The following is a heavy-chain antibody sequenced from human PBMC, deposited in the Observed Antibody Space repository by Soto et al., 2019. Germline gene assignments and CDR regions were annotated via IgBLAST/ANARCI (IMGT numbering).Heavy chain of an antibody. J-gene: IGHJ4*02. V-gene: IGHV1-18*01. CDR3: ARDSQYSTSWQRFDS. CDR1: GYTSTNYA. CDR2: VNTYNGNP. Sequence: QVQLVQSGGELKKPGASVKVSCKASGYTSTNYAISWVRQAPGRGLEWMGWVNTYNGNPNYAQIFQGRVTMTTDTSTGTAYMELRSLKSDDSAMYYCARDSQYSTSWQRFDSWGQGTLVTVSS. D-gene: IGHD6-13*01.